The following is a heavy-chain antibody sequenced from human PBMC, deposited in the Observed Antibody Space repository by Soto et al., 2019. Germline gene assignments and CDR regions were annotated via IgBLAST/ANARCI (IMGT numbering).Heavy chain of an antibody. CDR1: GGTFSIYA. D-gene: IGHD3-22*01. Sequence: SVKVSCKASGGTFSIYAISCVRQSPGQGLEWMGGIIPIFGTANYAQKFQGRVTITADESTSTAYMELSSLRSEDTAVYYCARLYDSSGYYWFDPWGQGTLVTVSS. V-gene: IGHV1-69*13. CDR2: IIPIFGTA. CDR3: ARLYDSSGYYWFDP. J-gene: IGHJ5*02.